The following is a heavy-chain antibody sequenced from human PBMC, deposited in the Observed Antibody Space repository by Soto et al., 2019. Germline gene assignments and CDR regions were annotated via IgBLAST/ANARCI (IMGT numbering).Heavy chain of an antibody. V-gene: IGHV4-31*03. CDR2: IYYSGST. CDR3: ARGEESYDILTGYYNGYAFDI. CDR1: GGSISSGGYY. Sequence: SETLSLTCTVSGGSISSGGYYWSWIRQHPGKGLEWIGYIYYSGSTYYNPSLKSRVTISVDTSKNQFSLKLSSVTAADTAVYYCARGEESYDILTGYYNGYAFDIWGQGTMVTVSS. J-gene: IGHJ3*02. D-gene: IGHD3-9*01.